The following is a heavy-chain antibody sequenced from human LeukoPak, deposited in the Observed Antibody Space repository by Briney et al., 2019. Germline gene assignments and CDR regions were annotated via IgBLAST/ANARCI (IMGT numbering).Heavy chain of an antibody. CDR3: ARGRAYYDFWSGYHDAFDI. CDR1: GFTFSDYY. CDR2: ISSSGSTI. D-gene: IGHD3-3*01. Sequence: GGSLRLSCAASGFTFSDYYMSWIRQAPGKGLEWVSYISSSGSTIYYADSVKGRFTISRDNAKNSLYLQMNSLRAEDTAVYYCARGRAYYDFWSGYHDAFDIWGQGTMVTVSS. J-gene: IGHJ3*02. V-gene: IGHV3-11*04.